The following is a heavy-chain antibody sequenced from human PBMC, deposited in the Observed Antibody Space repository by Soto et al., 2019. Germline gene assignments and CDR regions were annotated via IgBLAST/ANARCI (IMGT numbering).Heavy chain of an antibody. V-gene: IGHV4-34*01. CDR3: ARGNVVVTAIPHYYYYGMDV. CDR1: GGSFSGYY. D-gene: IGHD2-21*02. CDR2: INHSGST. Sequence: SETLSLTCAVYGGSFSGYYWSWIRQPPGKGLEWIGEINHSGSTNYNPSLKSRVTISVDTSKNQFSLKLSSVTAADTAVYYCARGNVVVTAIPHYYYYGMDVWGQGTAVTVSS. J-gene: IGHJ6*02.